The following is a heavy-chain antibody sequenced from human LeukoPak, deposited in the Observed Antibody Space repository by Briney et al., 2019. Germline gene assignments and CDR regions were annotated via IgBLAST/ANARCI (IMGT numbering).Heavy chain of an antibody. J-gene: IGHJ4*02. V-gene: IGHV3-30-3*01. CDR2: ISYDGSNK. CDR3: AKDFGYSGYDHNLLDY. D-gene: IGHD5-12*01. CDR1: GFTFSSYA. Sequence: PGGSLRLSCAASGFTFSSYAMHWVRQAPGKGLEWVAVISYDGSNKYYADSVKGRFTISRDNSKNTLYLQMNSLRAEDTAVYYCAKDFGYSGYDHNLLDYWGQGTLVTVSS.